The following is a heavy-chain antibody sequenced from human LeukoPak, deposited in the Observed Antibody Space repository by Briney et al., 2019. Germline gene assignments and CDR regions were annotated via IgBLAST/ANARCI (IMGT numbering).Heavy chain of an antibody. CDR2: FYTSGST. CDR3: ARGFLGDYFGSGSYYVFDY. D-gene: IGHD3-10*01. J-gene: IGHJ4*02. Sequence: SETLSLTCTVSGGSISSYYWSWIRQPAGKGLEWIGRFYTSGSTKYNPSLKSRVTMSEDTSKNQFSLKLSSVTAADTAVCYCARGFLGDYFGSGSYYVFDYWGQGTLVTVSS. V-gene: IGHV4-4*07. CDR1: GGSISSYY.